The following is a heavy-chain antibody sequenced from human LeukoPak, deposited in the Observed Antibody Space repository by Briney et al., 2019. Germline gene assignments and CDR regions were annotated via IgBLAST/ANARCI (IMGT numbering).Heavy chain of an antibody. Sequence: SETLSLTCTVSGGSIGGGDYYWSWIRQPPGKGLEWIGFIYYRGNTYYNPSLKSRVTVSIGTVRDQFSLRLSSVTAADTAVYYCARVAAHWFDPWGQGTLVTVSS. CDR2: IYYRGNT. D-gene: IGHD6-25*01. V-gene: IGHV4-30-4*01. J-gene: IGHJ5*02. CDR1: GGSIGGGDYY. CDR3: ARVAAHWFDP.